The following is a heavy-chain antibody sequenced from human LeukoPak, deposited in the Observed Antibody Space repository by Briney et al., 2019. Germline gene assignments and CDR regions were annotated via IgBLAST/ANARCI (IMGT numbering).Heavy chain of an antibody. D-gene: IGHD6-13*01. V-gene: IGHV3-23*01. Sequence: GGSLRLSCAASGFSFSSYAMGWVRQAPGKGLEWVSSISGTGGRTYYADSVKGRFTIPRDNSRNTLSLQMNSLRVEDTAVYFCAKGPYSDSSEWFQYWGQGTLVTVSS. CDR2: ISGTGGRT. CDR1: GFSFSSYA. J-gene: IGHJ1*01. CDR3: AKGPYSDSSEWFQY.